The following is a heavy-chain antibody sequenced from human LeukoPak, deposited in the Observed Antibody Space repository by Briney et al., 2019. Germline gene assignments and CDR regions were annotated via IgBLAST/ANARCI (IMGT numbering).Heavy chain of an antibody. Sequence: ASVKVSCKASGGTFSSYAISWVRQAPGQGLEWMGGIIPIFGTANYAQKFQGRVTITTDESTSTAYMELSSLRPEDTAVYYCARDGLEGNWFDPWGQGTLVTVSS. J-gene: IGHJ5*02. CDR2: IIPIFGTA. V-gene: IGHV1-69*05. CDR3: ARDGLEGNWFDP. CDR1: GGTFSSYA. D-gene: IGHD1-1*01.